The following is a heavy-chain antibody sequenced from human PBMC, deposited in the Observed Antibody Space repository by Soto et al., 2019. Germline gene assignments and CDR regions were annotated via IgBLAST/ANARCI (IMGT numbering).Heavy chain of an antibody. V-gene: IGHV3-48*03. Sequence: GGSLRLSCAAFSDYVMSWVRQAPGKGLERVSYISTSGGSTYYADSMKGRFTISRDNTKNSLYLQMNSLRAEDTALYFGAREELTEDFFDFWGPGTLVTVSS. D-gene: IGHD2-21*02. CDR3: AREELTEDFFDF. J-gene: IGHJ4*02. CDR1: SDYV. CDR2: ISTSGGST.